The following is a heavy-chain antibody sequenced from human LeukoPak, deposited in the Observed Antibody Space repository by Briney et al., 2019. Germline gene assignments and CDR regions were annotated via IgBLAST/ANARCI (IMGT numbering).Heavy chain of an antibody. D-gene: IGHD1-14*01. CDR3: AGLPRRYFHF. CDR1: GYTFTNYW. Sequence: KVSCKGSGYTFTNYWIGWVRQMPGKGLEWMGIIHPGDSDSRYSPSFQGQVTISVDKSVSTAYLQWSSLKASDTAMYFCAGLPRRYFHFWGQGTLVTVSS. CDR2: IHPGDSDS. V-gene: IGHV5-51*01. J-gene: IGHJ4*02.